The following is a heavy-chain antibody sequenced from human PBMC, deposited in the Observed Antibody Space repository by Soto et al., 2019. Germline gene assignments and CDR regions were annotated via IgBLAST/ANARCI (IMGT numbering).Heavy chain of an antibody. V-gene: IGHV4-59*01. D-gene: IGHD3-3*01. Sequence: SETLSLTCTFSGGSISSYYWSWIRQPPGKGLEWIGYIYYSGSTNYNPSIKRRVTISVDTSKNQFSLNLSSVTAADTAVYYCARSGGYYDFWSGYYTSYYYGMDVWGQGTTVTVS. J-gene: IGHJ6*02. CDR3: ARSGGYYDFWSGYYTSYYYGMDV. CDR1: GGSISSYY. CDR2: IYYSGST.